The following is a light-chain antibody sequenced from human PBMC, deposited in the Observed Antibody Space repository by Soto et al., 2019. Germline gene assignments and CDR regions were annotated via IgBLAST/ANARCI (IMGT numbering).Light chain of an antibody. CDR2: GNS. CDR3: QSYDRSLSGWV. Sequence: QSVLTQPPSVSGAPGQRVTISCTESSSNIGAGYDVHWYQQLPGTAPKLLIYGNSNRPSGVPDRFSGSKSGTSASLAITGLQAEEEADYYCQSYDRSLSGWVFGGGTKLTVL. CDR1: SSNIGAGYD. V-gene: IGLV1-40*01. J-gene: IGLJ3*02.